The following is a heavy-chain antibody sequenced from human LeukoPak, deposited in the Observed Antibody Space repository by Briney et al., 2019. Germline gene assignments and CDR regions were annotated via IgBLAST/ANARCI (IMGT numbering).Heavy chain of an antibody. Sequence: GGSLRLSCAASGFTFSSYSMNWVRQAPGKGLEWVSSISSSSSYIYYADSVKGRFTISRDNAKNSLYLQMNSLRAEDTAVYYCARGDIVAVVAAAVDIWGQGTMVTVSS. CDR2: ISSSSSYI. V-gene: IGHV3-21*01. D-gene: IGHD2-15*01. CDR1: GFTFSSYS. J-gene: IGHJ3*02. CDR3: ARGDIVAVVAAAVDI.